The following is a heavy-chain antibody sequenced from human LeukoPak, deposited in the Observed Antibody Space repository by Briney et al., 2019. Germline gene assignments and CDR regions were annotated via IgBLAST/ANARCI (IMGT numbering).Heavy chain of an antibody. D-gene: IGHD5-12*01. CDR1: GGSISSGGYY. J-gene: IGHJ5*02. CDR3: ARDIVATQSNWFDP. Sequence: PSETLSLTCTVSGGSISSGGYYWSWIRQHPGKGLEGIGYIYYSGSTYYNPSLKSRVTISVDTSKNQFSLKLSSVTAADTAVYYCARDIVATQSNWFDPWGQGTLVTVSS. CDR2: IYYSGST. V-gene: IGHV4-31*03.